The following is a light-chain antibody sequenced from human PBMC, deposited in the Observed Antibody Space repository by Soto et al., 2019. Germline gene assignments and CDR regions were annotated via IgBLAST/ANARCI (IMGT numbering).Light chain of an antibody. CDR2: DAS. CDR3: QQYGKLPPIT. Sequence: DIQMTQSPSSLSASVGDRVTITCQASQDISNYLYWYQQKPGKAPTLLIYDASNLETGVPSRFSGSGSGRDFTFTISILQPKDMATYYCQQYGKLPPITFGQGTRLHIK. CDR1: QDISNY. V-gene: IGKV1-33*01. J-gene: IGKJ5*01.